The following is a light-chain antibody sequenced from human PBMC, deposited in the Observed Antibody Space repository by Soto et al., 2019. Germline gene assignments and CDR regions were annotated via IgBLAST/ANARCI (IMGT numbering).Light chain of an antibody. CDR1: QSVSSSY. J-gene: IGKJ5*01. V-gene: IGKV3-20*01. CDR3: QQYGSSSIT. Sequence: EIVLTQYPGSLSLSPCDRATLSCRTSQSVSSSYLAWYQQKPGQAPRLLIYGASSRATGIPDRFSGSGSGTDFTLTISRLEPEDFAVYYCQQYGSSSITFGQGTRLEIK. CDR2: GAS.